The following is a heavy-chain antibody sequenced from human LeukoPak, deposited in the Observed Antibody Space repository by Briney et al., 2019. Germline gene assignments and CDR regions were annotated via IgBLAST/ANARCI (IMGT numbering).Heavy chain of an antibody. CDR1: GGSISSYY. CDR3: ARVDSRGYYFAY. D-gene: IGHD3-22*01. CDR2: IYYSGST. V-gene: IGHV4-59*01. J-gene: IGHJ4*02. Sequence: SETLSLTCTVSGGSISSYYWSWIRQPPGKGLEWIGYIYYSGSTNYNPSLKSRVTISVDTSKKQFSLKLTSVTVADTAVYYCARVDSRGYYFAYWGQGTLVTVSS.